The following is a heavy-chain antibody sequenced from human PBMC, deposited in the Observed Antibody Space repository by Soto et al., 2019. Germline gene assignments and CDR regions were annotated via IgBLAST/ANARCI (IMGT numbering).Heavy chain of an antibody. J-gene: IGHJ6*02. CDR3: TRGIYGMDV. V-gene: IGHV3-49*03. CDR2: IRSKAYGGTT. CDR1: GFTFGDYA. Sequence: GGSLTLSCTASGFTFGDYAMRWFRQAPGKGLEWVGFIRSKAYGGTTEYAASVKGRFTISRDDSKSIAYLQMNSLKTEDTAVYYCTRGIYGMDVWGQGTTVTVSS.